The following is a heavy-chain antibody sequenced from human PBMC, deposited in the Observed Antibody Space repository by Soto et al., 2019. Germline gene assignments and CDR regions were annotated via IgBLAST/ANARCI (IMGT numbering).Heavy chain of an antibody. D-gene: IGHD2-21*01. CDR3: ARGNVVAIDY. Sequence: PSETLSLTCTVSGGSINSGRYYWTWIRQHPGKGLEWIGYISYSGSTYYNPSLKSRVTISADRSKNQFSLKLSSVTAADTAVYYCARGNVVAIDYWGQGTLVTSPQ. CDR2: ISYSGST. J-gene: IGHJ4*02. CDR1: GGSINSGRYY. V-gene: IGHV4-31*03.